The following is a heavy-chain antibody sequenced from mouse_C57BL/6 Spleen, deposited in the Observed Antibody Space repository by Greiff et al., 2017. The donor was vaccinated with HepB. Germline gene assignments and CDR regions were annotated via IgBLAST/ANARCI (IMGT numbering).Heavy chain of an antibody. D-gene: IGHD1-1*01. CDR2: IDPEDGET. V-gene: IGHV14-2*01. CDR3: ARIDYYCSSSYYYAMDY. J-gene: IGHJ4*01. CDR1: GFNIKDYY. Sequence: EVQLQQSGAELVKPGASVKLSCTASGFNIKDYYMHWVKQRTEQGLEWIGRIDPEDGETKYAPKFQGKATITADTSSNTSYLQLSSLTSEDPAVYYCARIDYYCSSSYYYAMDYWGQGTSFTVSS.